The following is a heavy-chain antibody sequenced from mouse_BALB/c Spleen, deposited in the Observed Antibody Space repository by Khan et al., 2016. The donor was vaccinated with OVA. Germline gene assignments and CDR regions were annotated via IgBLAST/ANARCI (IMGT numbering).Heavy chain of an antibody. CDR3: VKSGYGSFAF. J-gene: IGHJ3*01. D-gene: IGHD1-2*01. CDR2: FFPNSGGS. CDR1: GYTFTDYN. Sequence: VQLQQSGPEVVKPGASVKISCKASGYTFTDYNMDWVKQRHGKSLEWIGYFFPNSGGSGYNQKFKTKSTLTVDISSNTASMALPSLSSEDSAVYYCVKSGYGSFAFWGEGTLVTVS. V-gene: IGHV1S29*02.